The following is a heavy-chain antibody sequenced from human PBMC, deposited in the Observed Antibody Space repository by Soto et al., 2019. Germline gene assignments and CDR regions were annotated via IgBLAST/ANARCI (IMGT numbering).Heavy chain of an antibody. CDR3: ARDRATCSGGSCYGYYYYGMDV. CDR2: IYYSGST. Sequence: SETLSITCTVSGGSISSGGYYWSWIRQHLGKGLEWIGYIYYSGSTYYNPSLKSRVTISVDTSKNQFSLKLSSVTAADTAVYYCARDRATCSGGSCYGYYYYGMDVWGQGTTVTVSS. CDR1: GGSISSGGYY. V-gene: IGHV4-31*03. D-gene: IGHD2-15*01. J-gene: IGHJ6*02.